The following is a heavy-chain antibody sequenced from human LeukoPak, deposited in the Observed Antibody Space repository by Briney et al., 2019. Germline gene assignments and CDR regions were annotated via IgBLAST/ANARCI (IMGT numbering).Heavy chain of an antibody. CDR3: ARRAGDYSHPYDY. CDR1: GFTFSSYA. V-gene: IGHV3-23*01. Sequence: GGSLRLSCAASGFTFSSYAMSWVRQAPGKGLEWVSAISGSGGRTYYADSVKGRFTISRDNSKNTVHLQMNSLRAEDTAMYYCARRAGDYSHPYDYWGQGTLVTVSS. D-gene: IGHD3-22*01. J-gene: IGHJ4*02. CDR2: ISGSGGRT.